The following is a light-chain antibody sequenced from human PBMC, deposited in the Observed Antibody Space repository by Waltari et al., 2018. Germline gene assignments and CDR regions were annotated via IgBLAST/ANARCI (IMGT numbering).Light chain of an antibody. CDR3: QQCHTFPKT. J-gene: IGKJ1*01. Sequence: DIQMNQSTSTLSASVGDRVTITCRASQSIGSWLAWDQQKPGKAPKLLIYEATSLESGVPSRFSASGSGTEFTLTISSLQPDDFATYYCQQCHTFPKTFGQGTKVEMK. CDR2: EAT. CDR1: QSIGSW. V-gene: IGKV1-5*03.